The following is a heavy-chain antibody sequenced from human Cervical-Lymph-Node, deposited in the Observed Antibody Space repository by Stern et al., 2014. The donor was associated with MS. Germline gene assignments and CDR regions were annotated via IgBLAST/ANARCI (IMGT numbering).Heavy chain of an antibody. CDR2: IYSDESSI. J-gene: IGHJ4*02. CDR1: GFTFSNSW. Sequence: EVHLVESGGGLVQPGGSLRLSCVASGFTFSNSWMHWARQAPGKGLVWVSRIYSDESSISYADSVKGRFTISRDNARNTLYLQMSSLSAEDTAVYYCARMIGAESDSWGQGTLVTVSS. V-gene: IGHV3-74*02. D-gene: IGHD3-10*01. CDR3: ARMIGAESDS.